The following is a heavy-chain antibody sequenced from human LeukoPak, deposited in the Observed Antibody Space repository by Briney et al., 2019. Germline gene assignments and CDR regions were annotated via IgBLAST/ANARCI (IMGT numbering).Heavy chain of an antibody. Sequence: GGSLRLSCAASGFTFSSYAMHWVRQAPGKGLEWVAVISYDGSNKYYADSVKGRFTISRDNSKNTLYLQMNSLRAEDTAVYYCAREWLRFGAFDIWGQGTMVTVSS. CDR2: ISYDGSNK. CDR3: AREWLRFGAFDI. D-gene: IGHD5-12*01. CDR1: GFTFSSYA. V-gene: IGHV3-30-3*01. J-gene: IGHJ3*02.